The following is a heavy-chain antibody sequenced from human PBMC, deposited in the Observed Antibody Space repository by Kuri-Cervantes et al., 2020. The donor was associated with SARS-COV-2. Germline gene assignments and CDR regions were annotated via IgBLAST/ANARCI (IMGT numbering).Heavy chain of an antibody. D-gene: IGHD2-15*01. CDR1: GYTFTSYG. CDR2: INAGNGNT. CDR3: ARGEVVVAATHYYYYYGMDV. J-gene: IGHJ6*02. Sequence: ASVKVSCKASGYTFTSYGISWVRQAPGQRLEWMGWINAGNGNTKYSQKFQGRVTITRDTSASTAYMEPSSLRSEDTAVYYCARGEVVVAATHYYYYYGMDVWGQGTTVTVSS. V-gene: IGHV1-3*01.